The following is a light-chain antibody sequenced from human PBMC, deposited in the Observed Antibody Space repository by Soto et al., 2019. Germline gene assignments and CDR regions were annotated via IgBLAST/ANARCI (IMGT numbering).Light chain of an antibody. CDR2: GAS. CDR3: QQYNNWPPSIT. V-gene: IGKV3-15*01. Sequence: EIVMTQSPATLSVSPGERANLSCRASQSVSSNLAWYQQKPGQAPRLLIYGASTRATGIPARFSGSGSGTEFTLTISSLQSEDFAVYYCQQYNNWPPSITFGQGTRLEIK. CDR1: QSVSSN. J-gene: IGKJ5*01.